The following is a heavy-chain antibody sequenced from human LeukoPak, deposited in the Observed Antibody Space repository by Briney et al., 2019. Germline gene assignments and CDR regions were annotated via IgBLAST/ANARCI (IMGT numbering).Heavy chain of an antibody. CDR3: ARIDIVVVPTTTFDY. V-gene: IGHV4-39*01. Sequence: PSETLSLTCTVSGGSINYDSHYWGWIRQPPGKGLEWIGSIYYSGDTYYNPSLKSRVTISVDTSKNQFSLKLSSVTAADTAVYYCARIDIVVVPTTTFDYWGQGTLVTVSS. D-gene: IGHD2-2*01. CDR2: IYYSGDT. J-gene: IGHJ4*02. CDR1: GGSINYDSHY.